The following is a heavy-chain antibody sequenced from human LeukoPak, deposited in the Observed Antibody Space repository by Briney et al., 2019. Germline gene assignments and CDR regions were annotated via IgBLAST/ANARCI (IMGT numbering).Heavy chain of an antibody. CDR1: GFTFNSYT. CDR3: ARGGTNYYYMDV. D-gene: IGHD3-10*01. J-gene: IGHJ6*03. CDR2: ISGSGDRT. Sequence: GGSLRLSCAASGFTFNSYTMSWVRQAPGKGLEWVSAISGSGDRTFYADSVKGRLTISRDNSKNTLYLQLNTVRAEDTALYYCARGGTNYYYMDVWGNGTTVTVSS. V-gene: IGHV3-23*01.